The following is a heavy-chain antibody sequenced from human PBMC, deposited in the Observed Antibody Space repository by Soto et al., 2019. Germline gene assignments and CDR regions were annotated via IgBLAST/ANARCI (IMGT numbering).Heavy chain of an antibody. CDR1: GFSFDEYA. D-gene: IGHD2-2*01. Sequence: EVQLVESGGGLVQPGRSLRLSCAASGFSFDEYAMHWVRQAPGKGLEWVSGVSWNSGTMGYGDSVRGRFAISRDNAKNSLYLQMHSLTTEDTALYYGAKGFCSSTRCLTYSYMDVCGKGTTVTVSS. CDR3: AKGFCSSTRCLTYSYMDV. V-gene: IGHV3-9*01. CDR2: VSWNSGTM. J-gene: IGHJ6*03.